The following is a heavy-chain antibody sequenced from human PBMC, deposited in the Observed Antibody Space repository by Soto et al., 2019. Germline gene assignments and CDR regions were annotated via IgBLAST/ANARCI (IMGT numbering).Heavy chain of an antibody. D-gene: IGHD2-2*01. Sequence: ASVKVSCKASGGTFSSYAISWVRQAPGQGLEWMGGIIPIFGTANYAQKFQGRVTITADESTSTAYMGLSSLRSEDTAVYYCARADGYCSSTSCYAGYYDYSLDVWGKGTTVTDSS. V-gene: IGHV1-69*13. CDR1: GGTFSSYA. J-gene: IGHJ6*03. CDR3: ARADGYCSSTSCYAGYYDYSLDV. CDR2: IIPIFGTA.